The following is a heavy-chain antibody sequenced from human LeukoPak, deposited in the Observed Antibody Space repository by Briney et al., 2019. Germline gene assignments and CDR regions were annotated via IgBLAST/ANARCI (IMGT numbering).Heavy chain of an antibody. Sequence: GGSLRLSCAAPGFIFDNYAIHWVRRAPGKGLEWVSLISGDGGSTFYADSVRGRFTISRDNTRKSLSLQMSSLRSEDTALYYCARESETSGWYDYWGQGTLVTVSS. CDR2: ISGDGGST. D-gene: IGHD6-19*01. CDR3: ARESETSGWYDY. J-gene: IGHJ4*02. CDR1: GFIFDNYA. V-gene: IGHV3-43*02.